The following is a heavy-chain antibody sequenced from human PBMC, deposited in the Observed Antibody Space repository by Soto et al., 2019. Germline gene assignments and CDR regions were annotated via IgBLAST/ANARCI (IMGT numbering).Heavy chain of an antibody. D-gene: IGHD2-8*02. J-gene: IGHJ4*02. V-gene: IGHV2-5*02. CDR1: GFSLSTSGVG. CDR2: IYWDDSK. Sequence: QITLKESGPTLVRPTQTLTLTCAFSGFSLSTSGVGVGWIRQPPGKALEWLAVIYWDDSKHYSPSLRSRLTITKDTSKHQGVLTMTNMDPLDTGTYYCAHKGPEYWALDYWGQGTLVTVSS. CDR3: AHKGPEYWALDY.